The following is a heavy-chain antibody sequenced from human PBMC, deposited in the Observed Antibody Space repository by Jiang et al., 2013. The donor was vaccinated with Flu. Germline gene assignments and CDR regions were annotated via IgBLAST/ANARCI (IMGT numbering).Heavy chain of an antibody. CDR1: GGSINSYY. CDR3: AREFYYYNSSYYYVGRGAFDI. CDR2: IYYSGST. J-gene: IGHJ3*02. V-gene: IGHV4-59*01. Sequence: GSGLVKPSETLSLTCTVSGGSINSYYWGWIRQPPGKGLEWIGYIYYSGSTNYNPSLKSRVTISVDTSKNQFSLKLSSVTPTDTAVYYCAREFYYYNSSYYYVGRGAFDIWGQGTMVTV. D-gene: IGHD3-22*01.